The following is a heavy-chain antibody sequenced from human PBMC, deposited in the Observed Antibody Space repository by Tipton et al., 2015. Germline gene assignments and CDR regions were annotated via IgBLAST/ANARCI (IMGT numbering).Heavy chain of an antibody. CDR3: ATEGPVENKRITMVRGVAPFDY. CDR2: IYYSGST. Sequence: TLSLTCTVSGASISSGGNSWSWIRQHPGKGLEWIGCIYYSGSTYYNSSLESRITISVDTSKNQFSLKLTSVTAADTALYYCATEGPVENKRITMVRGVAPFDYWGQGTLVTVSS. V-gene: IGHV4-31*03. J-gene: IGHJ4*02. CDR1: GASISSGGNS. D-gene: IGHD3-10*01.